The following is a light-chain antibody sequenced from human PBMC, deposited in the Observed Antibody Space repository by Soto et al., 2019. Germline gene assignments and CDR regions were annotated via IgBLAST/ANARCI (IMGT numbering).Light chain of an antibody. CDR3: MQGTHWPPYT. V-gene: IGKV2-30*01. CDR1: QSLAYIDGNTY. Sequence: EVVMTQSPLSLPVTLGQPASISCRSSQSLAYIDGNTYLSWFQQRPGQSPRRLIYKVSIRESGVPDRFSGSGSGTDFTLKISRVEAEDVGVYYFMQGTHWPPYTFGQGTKLEIK. J-gene: IGKJ2*01. CDR2: KVS.